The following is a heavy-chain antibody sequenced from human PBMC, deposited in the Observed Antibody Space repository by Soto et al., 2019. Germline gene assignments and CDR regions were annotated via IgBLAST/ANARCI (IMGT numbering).Heavy chain of an antibody. CDR2: IHYSGST. V-gene: IGHV4-59*08. CDR3: ARRIVILAADYGMDV. CDR1: GGSISSYY. D-gene: IGHD2-15*01. J-gene: IGHJ6*02. Sequence: QVHLQESGPGLVKPSETLSLTCTVSGGSISSYYWTWIRQPPGKRLEWIGYIHYSGSTNYSPSLKSRVTIPVATSKKQCSLKLGSVTAADTAVYYCARRIVILAADYGMDVWGQGTTVTVSS.